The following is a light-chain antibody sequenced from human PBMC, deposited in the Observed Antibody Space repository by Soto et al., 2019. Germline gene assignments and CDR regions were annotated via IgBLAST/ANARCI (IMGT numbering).Light chain of an antibody. V-gene: IGKV3-20*01. CDR1: QSVSSSY. J-gene: IGKJ1*01. CDR2: GAS. Sequence: EIVLTQSPCTLSLSAGERATLSCRASQSVSSSYLAWYQQKPGHAPSLLIYGASSRATGIPDTLSGSGSGTDFTLTISRLEPEDFAVYYCQQYGSSPTFGQGTKVDIK. CDR3: QQYGSSPT.